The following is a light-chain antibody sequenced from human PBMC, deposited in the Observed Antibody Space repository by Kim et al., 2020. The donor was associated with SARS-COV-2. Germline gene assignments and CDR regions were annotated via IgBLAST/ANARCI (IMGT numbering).Light chain of an antibody. Sequence: ASVGNRVTITCRASQSISNSLAWYRQKPGKVPMLLIYGASTLRSGVPSRFRGSGSGTDFTLTISSLQPEDAATYYCQKYNSAPWTCGQGTKVDIK. CDR1: QSISNS. J-gene: IGKJ1*01. CDR3: QKYNSAPWT. CDR2: GAS. V-gene: IGKV1-27*01.